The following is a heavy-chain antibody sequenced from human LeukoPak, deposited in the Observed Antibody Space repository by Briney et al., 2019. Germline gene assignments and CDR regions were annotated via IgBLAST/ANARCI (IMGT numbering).Heavy chain of an antibody. CDR1: GFMFSSYW. Sequence: PGGSLRLSCAASGFMFSSYWMSWVRQAPGKGLEWVANIKQDGSEKYYVDSVKGRFTISRDNAKNLLYLQMNSLRAEDTAVYYCARLSGGGGNLLDSWGQGALLTVST. J-gene: IGHJ4*02. CDR3: ARLSGGGGNLLDS. CDR2: IKQDGSEK. D-gene: IGHD4-23*01. V-gene: IGHV3-7*03.